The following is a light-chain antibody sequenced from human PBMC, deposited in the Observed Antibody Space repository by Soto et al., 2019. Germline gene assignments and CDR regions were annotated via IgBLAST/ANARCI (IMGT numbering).Light chain of an antibody. CDR2: GAS. CDR3: QQYTNSHGT. J-gene: IGKJ1*01. Sequence: EIVLTQSPGTLSLSPWERATFSCRASQSVSTNYVAWYQQKPGQAPRLLIYGASSRASGIPDRFRGSGSGTDFTLTISRLEPEDFAVYYCQQYTNSHGTFGQGTKVDIK. V-gene: IGKV3-20*01. CDR1: QSVSTNY.